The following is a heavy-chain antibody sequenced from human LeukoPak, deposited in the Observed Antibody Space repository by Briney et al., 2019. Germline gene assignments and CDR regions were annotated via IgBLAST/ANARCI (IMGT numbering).Heavy chain of an antibody. D-gene: IGHD2-21*02. CDR1: GFTFNNYG. CDR2: IRYDGSNK. CDR3: AKVYCGGDCYNHFDY. Sequence: LTGGSLRLSCAASGFTFNNYGMHWVRQAPGKGLEWVAFIRYDGSNKYYADSVKGRFTISRDNSKNTLYLQMNSLRAEDTAVYYCAKVYCGGDCYNHFDYWGQGTLVTVSS. J-gene: IGHJ4*02. V-gene: IGHV3-30*02.